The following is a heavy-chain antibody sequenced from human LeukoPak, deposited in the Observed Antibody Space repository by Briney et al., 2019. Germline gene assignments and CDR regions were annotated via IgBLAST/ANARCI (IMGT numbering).Heavy chain of an antibody. D-gene: IGHD3-22*01. J-gene: IGHJ4*02. Sequence: GGSLRLSCAASGFTFSNAWMSWVRQAPGKGLEWVANIKEDGTEKYYVDSVKGRFTISRDNAKNSLYLQMNSLRAEDTAVYYCARGRFSYDSSGYSSFYYWGQGTLVTVSS. CDR1: GFTFSNAW. CDR3: ARGRFSYDSSGYSSFYY. V-gene: IGHV3-7*01. CDR2: IKEDGTEK.